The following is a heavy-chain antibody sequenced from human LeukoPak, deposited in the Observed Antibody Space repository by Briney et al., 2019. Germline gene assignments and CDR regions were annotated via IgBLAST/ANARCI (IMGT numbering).Heavy chain of an antibody. Sequence: GGSLRLSCAASGFTFNTYGMNWVRQAPGKGLEWVSAISGSGGSTYNADSVKGRFTISRDNSKNTLYLQMHILRAEDTAVYYCAGRGSGSYFDYWGQGTLVTVSS. CDR3: AGRGSGSYFDY. D-gene: IGHD3-10*01. CDR2: ISGSGGST. V-gene: IGHV3-23*01. J-gene: IGHJ4*02. CDR1: GFTFNTYG.